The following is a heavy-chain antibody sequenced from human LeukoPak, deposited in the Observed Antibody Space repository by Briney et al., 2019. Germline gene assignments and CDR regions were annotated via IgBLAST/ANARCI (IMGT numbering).Heavy chain of an antibody. CDR3: ARSPHGGTWYFDL. V-gene: IGHV3-23*01. J-gene: IGHJ2*01. CDR2: ISGSGSST. CDR1: GFTFSSYG. D-gene: IGHD4-23*01. Sequence: SGGTLRLSCAASGFTFSSYGMSWVRQAPGKGLEWVSAISGSGSSTYYADSVKGRFTISRDNSKNTLYLQMNSLRAEDTAVYYCARSPHGGTWYFDLWGRGTLVTVSS.